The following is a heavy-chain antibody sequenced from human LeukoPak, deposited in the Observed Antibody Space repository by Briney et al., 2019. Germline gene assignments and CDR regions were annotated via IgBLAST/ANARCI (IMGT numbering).Heavy chain of an antibody. CDR1: GGSISSYY. CDR3: ARVPPGCSSASCYYHYYGMDV. J-gene: IGHJ6*02. Sequence: SETLSLTCTVSGGSISSYYWSWIRQPPGKGLEWIGYIYYSGSTNYNPSLKSRVTISVDTSKNQFSLKLSSVTAADTAVYYCARVPPGCSSASCYYHYYGMDVWGQGTTVTVSS. V-gene: IGHV4-59*01. CDR2: IYYSGST. D-gene: IGHD2-2*01.